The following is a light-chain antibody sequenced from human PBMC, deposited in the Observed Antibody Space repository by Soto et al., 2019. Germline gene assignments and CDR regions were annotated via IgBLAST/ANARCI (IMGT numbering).Light chain of an antibody. CDR3: LQHSTYPWT. CDR1: QDIRND. CDR2: AAS. V-gene: IGKV1-17*01. J-gene: IGKJ1*01. Sequence: IQMTQSPSSLSASVGDRVTITCRASQDIRNDFSWYQQKPGRAPKRLIYAASALQSGVPSRFSGDGSGTEFTLTISSLQSEDFATYYCLQHSTYPWTFGPGTKVDIK.